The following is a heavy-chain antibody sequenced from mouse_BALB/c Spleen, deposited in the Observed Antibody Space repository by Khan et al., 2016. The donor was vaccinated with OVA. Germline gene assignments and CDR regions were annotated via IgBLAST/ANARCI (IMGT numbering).Heavy chain of an antibody. J-gene: IGHJ3*01. V-gene: IGHV1-18*01. Sequence: VQLQQSGPDLVKPGASVKISCKTSGYSFTGYYIHWVKQSQGKSLEWLGRVNPNNGGTTYNQKFKGKAILTVEKSSSTAYMELRSLTSDDSAVYYCVRISIITVEGLAYWGQGTLVTVSA. CDR1: GYSFTGYY. CDR2: VNPNNGGT. D-gene: IGHD1-1*01. CDR3: VRISIITVEGLAY.